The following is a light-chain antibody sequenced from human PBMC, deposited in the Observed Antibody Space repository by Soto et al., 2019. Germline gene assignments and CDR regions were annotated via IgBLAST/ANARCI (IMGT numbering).Light chain of an antibody. CDR3: CSYADSGTHVL. CDR1: SSDVGSYNL. V-gene: IGLV2-23*02. J-gene: IGLJ2*01. Sequence: QSVLTQPASVSGSPGQSITISCTGTSSDVGSYNLVSWYQQQPGKAPKLMIYEVSKRPSGVSNRFSGTKSGNTASLTISGLQADDEADYYCCSYADSGTHVLFGGGTKLTVL. CDR2: EVS.